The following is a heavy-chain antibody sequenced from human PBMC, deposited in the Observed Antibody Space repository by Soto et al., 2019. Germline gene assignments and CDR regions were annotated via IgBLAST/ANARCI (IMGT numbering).Heavy chain of an antibody. CDR3: AGSGGSLLLPSDY. CDR1: GFTFSSYS. D-gene: IGHD2-15*01. V-gene: IGHV3-48*02. CDR2: ISSSSSTI. J-gene: IGHJ4*02. Sequence: EVQLVESGGGLVQPGGSLRLSCAASGFTFSSYSMNWVRQAPGKGLGWVSYISSSSSTIYYADSVKGRFTISRDHAKNSLYLQMDSLRDEDTAVYYCAGSGGSLLLPSDYWGQGTLVTVSS.